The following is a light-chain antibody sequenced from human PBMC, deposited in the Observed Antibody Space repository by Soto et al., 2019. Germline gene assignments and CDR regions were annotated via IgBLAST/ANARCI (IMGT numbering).Light chain of an antibody. CDR2: GAS. J-gene: IGKJ1*01. CDR1: QSVSSSY. V-gene: IGKV3-20*01. CDR3: QHYGRSPWT. Sequence: EIVLTQSPGTLSLSPGERATLSCRASQSVSSSYLAWYQQKPGQAPRLLIYGASRRATGIPDRFSGSGSGTDFTLTISRLEPEDFAVFYCQHYGRSPWTFGQGTKVEIK.